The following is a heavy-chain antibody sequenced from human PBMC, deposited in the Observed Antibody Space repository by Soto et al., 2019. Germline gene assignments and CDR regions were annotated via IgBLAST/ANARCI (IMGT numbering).Heavy chain of an antibody. V-gene: IGHV3-74*01. Sequence: EVQLVESGGGLVQPGGSLRLSRAVSGFTFSNYWMHWVRQAPGKGLVWVSRINTDGSSTSYADFVKGRFTISRDNARNTLFLQMNSLTAEDTAVYYCARFRVDGDYVPWGHGTLVTVSA. CDR1: GFTFSNYW. CDR2: INTDGSST. J-gene: IGHJ5*02. D-gene: IGHD4-17*01. CDR3: ARFRVDGDYVP.